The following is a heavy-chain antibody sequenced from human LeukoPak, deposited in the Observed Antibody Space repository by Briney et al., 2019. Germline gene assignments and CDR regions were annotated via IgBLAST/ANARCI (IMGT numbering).Heavy chain of an antibody. V-gene: IGHV3-23*01. Sequence: GGSLRLSCAASGFTFSTYAMTWVRQAPGKGLEWVLGISTSGGRTYYADSVKGRFTISRDNFKNTLYLQMNSLRAEDTAEYCCARSAVGTSCCTAVDYWGQGTLVSVSS. CDR3: ARSAVGTSCCTAVDY. CDR2: ISTSGGRT. CDR1: GFTFSTYA. J-gene: IGHJ4*02. D-gene: IGHD1-26*01.